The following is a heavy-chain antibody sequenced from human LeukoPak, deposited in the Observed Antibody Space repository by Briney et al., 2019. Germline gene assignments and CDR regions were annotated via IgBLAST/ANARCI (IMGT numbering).Heavy chain of an antibody. CDR1: GGSISSSSYY. Sequence: SETLSLTCTVSGGSISSSSYYWGWIRQPPGKGLEWIGSIYYSGSTYYNPPLKSRVTISVDTSKNQFSLKLSSVAAADTAVYYCARHGYYYYFDYWGQGTLVTVSS. CDR3: ARHGYYYYFDY. V-gene: IGHV4-39*01. D-gene: IGHD3-22*01. J-gene: IGHJ4*02. CDR2: IYYSGST.